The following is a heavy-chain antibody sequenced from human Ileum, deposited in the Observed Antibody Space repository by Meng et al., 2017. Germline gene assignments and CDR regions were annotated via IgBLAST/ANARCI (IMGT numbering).Heavy chain of an antibody. Sequence: ELPLAGTGGGLVQPGGSLRLSCAASGFTVSYQYMNWVRQAPGKGLEWVSVIDAGGGTNYADSVKGRFTISRDNSKNTLYLQMDSLRAEDTAVYYCVGGFYFQYWGQGTLVTVSS. J-gene: IGHJ1*01. D-gene: IGHD3-3*01. CDR2: IDAGGGT. CDR3: VGGFYFQY. V-gene: IGHV3-53*02. CDR1: GFTVSYQY.